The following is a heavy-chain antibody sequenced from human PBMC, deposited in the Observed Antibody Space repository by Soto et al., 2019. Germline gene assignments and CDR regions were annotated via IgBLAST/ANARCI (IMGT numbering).Heavy chain of an antibody. CDR3: ARDKITGPFDY. Sequence: QVQLQQWGAGLLKPSETLSLTCAVYGGSFSGYYWTWIRQPPGTGLEWIGEINHSGSTNYNPSPNXXVTISVDTSKNQFSLKLTSVTAADTAVYYCARDKITGPFDYWGQGTLVTVSS. D-gene: IGHD2-8*02. CDR2: INHSGST. J-gene: IGHJ4*02. CDR1: GGSFSGYY. V-gene: IGHV4-34*01.